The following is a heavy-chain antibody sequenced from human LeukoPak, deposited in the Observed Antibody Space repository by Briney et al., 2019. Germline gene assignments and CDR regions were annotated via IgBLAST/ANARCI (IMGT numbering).Heavy chain of an antibody. CDR2: IRSKAYGGTT. J-gene: IGHJ3*02. CDR3: TRGGLRLLWFGESNDAFDI. V-gene: IGHV3-49*04. D-gene: IGHD3-10*01. CDR1: GFTFSSYW. Sequence: GGSLRLSCAASGFTFSSYWMSWVRQAPGKGLEWVGFIRSKAYGGTTEYAASVKGRFTISRDDSKSIAYLQMNSLKTEDTAVYYCTRGGLRLLWFGESNDAFDIWGQGTMVTVSS.